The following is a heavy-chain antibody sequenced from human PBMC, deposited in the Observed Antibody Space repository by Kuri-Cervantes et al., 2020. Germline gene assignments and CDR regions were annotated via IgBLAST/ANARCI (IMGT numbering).Heavy chain of an antibody. CDR3: ARDSARIVGAVDYGY. CDR2: INSDGSST. D-gene: IGHD1-26*01. CDR1: GFTFSSYW. J-gene: IGHJ4*02. Sequence: GESLKISCAASGFTFSSYWMHWVRQAPGKGLVWVSRINSDGSSTSYADSVKGRFTISRDNAKNTLYLQMNRLRAEDTAVYYCARDSARIVGAVDYGYWGQGTLVTVSS. V-gene: IGHV3-74*01.